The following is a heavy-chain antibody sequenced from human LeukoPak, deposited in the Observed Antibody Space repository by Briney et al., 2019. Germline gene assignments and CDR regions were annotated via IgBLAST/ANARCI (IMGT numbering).Heavy chain of an antibody. V-gene: IGHV1-2*02. CDR1: GYTFTGYY. CDR3: ARGADYGDYYYMDV. Sequence: GASVKVSCKASGYTFTGYYMHWVRQAPGQGLEWMGWINPNSGGTNYAQKFQGRVTMTRDTSISTAYMELSRLRSDDTAVYYCARGADYGDYYYMDVWGKGTTVTISS. D-gene: IGHD4-17*01. J-gene: IGHJ6*03. CDR2: INPNSGGT.